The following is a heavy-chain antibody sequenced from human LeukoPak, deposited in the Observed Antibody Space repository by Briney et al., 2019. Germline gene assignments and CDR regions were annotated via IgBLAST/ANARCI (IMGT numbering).Heavy chain of an antibody. J-gene: IGHJ4*02. Sequence: TGGSLRLSCAASGFTFSTNGMHWVRQAPGKGLEWVAVISYDEKTKYYAVSVKGRFTISRDNSRNTLYLEMNSLRAGDTAVYYCAKEYCGGGRCNDDFFDYWGQGTLVTVSS. CDR2: ISYDEKTK. V-gene: IGHV3-30*18. CDR1: GFTFSTNG. CDR3: AKEYCGGGRCNDDFFDY. D-gene: IGHD2-15*01.